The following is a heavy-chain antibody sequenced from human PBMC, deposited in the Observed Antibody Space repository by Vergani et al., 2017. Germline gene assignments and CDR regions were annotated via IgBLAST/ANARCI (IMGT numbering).Heavy chain of an antibody. CDR1: GFTFSSYA. V-gene: IGHV3-23*01. CDR2: ISGSGGRT. CDR3: AREDSSGWYWGYYFDY. Sequence: EVQLLESGGGLVQPGGSLRLSCAASGFTFSSYAMSWVRQAPGKGLEWVSAISGSGGRTYYADSVKGRFTIARDNSKNTLYLQMNSLRAEDTAVYYCAREDSSGWYWGYYFDYWGQGTLVTVSS. D-gene: IGHD6-19*01. J-gene: IGHJ4*02.